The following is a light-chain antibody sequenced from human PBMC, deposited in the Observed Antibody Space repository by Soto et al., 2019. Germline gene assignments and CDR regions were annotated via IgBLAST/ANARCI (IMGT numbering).Light chain of an antibody. J-gene: IGKJ4*01. CDR3: QQFISYPLT. CDR1: QGISTY. CDR2: AAS. Sequence: IQLTQSPSSLSASVGDRVTITCRASQGISTYLAWYQQKPGKAPQLLIFAASTVQSGVLSRFSGSGSGTEFTLTISSLQTEDFAPYYCQQFISYPLTFGGGTKV. V-gene: IGKV1-9*01.